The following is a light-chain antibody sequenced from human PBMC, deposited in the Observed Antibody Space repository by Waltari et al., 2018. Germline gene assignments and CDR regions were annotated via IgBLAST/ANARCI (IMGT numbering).Light chain of an antibody. Sequence: EIVMTQSPATLSLSPGERATLSCRASQSVTNNLAWYQQKPGQAPRLLIYRASTRATSIPASISGSGSGTEFTLTISSLQSEDFAFYYCQQYNNWPLTFGGGTKVEIK. V-gene: IGKV3-15*01. CDR3: QQYNNWPLT. J-gene: IGKJ4*01. CDR1: QSVTNN. CDR2: RAS.